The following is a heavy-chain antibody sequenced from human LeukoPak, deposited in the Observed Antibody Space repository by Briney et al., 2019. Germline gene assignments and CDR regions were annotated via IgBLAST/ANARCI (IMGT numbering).Heavy chain of an antibody. CDR2: IYYSGST. D-gene: IGHD5-24*01. J-gene: IGHJ4*02. CDR1: NGSISSHY. Sequence: PSETLPLKCTVSNGSISSHYWSWIRQPPGKGLEWIGCIYYSGSTNYNPSLKSRVTISVDASENHFSLKPNSVTAADTAAYYCARTRDGYNSASPFDSWGQGTLVTVSS. V-gene: IGHV4-59*11. CDR3: ARTRDGYNSASPFDS.